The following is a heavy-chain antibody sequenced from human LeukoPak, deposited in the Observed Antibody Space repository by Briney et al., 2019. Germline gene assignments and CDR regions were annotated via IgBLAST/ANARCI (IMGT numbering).Heavy chain of an antibody. CDR3: ARVGGDGYNFDY. D-gene: IGHD5-24*01. V-gene: IGHV4-4*07. CDR2: IYTSGSP. CDR1: GGSISSYD. J-gene: IGHJ4*02. Sequence: PSETLSLTCTVSGGSISSYDWSWVRQLAGKGLEWIGRIYTSGSPYYNPSLKSRVTMSGDTSKNQFSLKLTSVTAADTAVYFCARVGGDGYNFDYWGQGTLVTVSS.